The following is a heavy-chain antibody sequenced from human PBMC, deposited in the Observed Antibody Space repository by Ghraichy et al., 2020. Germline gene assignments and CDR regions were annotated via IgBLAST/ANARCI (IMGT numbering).Heavy chain of an antibody. CDR2: ISRSSSYI. J-gene: IGHJ6*02. CDR1: GFTFSSYS. CDR3: AIPKRPDFWSGYKSPYYYYYGMDV. D-gene: IGHD3-3*01. Sequence: GGSLRLSCAASGFTFSSYSMNWVRQAPGKGLEWVSSISRSSSYIYYADTVKGRFTISRDNAKNSLYLQMNSLRAEDTAVYYCAIPKRPDFWSGYKSPYYYYYGMDVWGQGTTVTVSS. V-gene: IGHV3-21*01.